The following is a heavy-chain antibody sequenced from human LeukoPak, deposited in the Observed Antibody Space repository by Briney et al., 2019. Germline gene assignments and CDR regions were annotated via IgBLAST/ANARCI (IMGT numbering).Heavy chain of an antibody. V-gene: IGHV4-39*01. D-gene: IGHD7-27*01. J-gene: IGHJ4*02. Sequence: PSETLSLTCTVSGGSISSSSYYWGWLRQPPGKGLEWIGSIYYSGSTYYNPSLKSRVTISVDTSKNQFSLTLSYLTAAGPAFYYCARLGIYLPFVYWGQGTLVTVSS. CDR1: GGSISSSSYY. CDR3: ARLGIYLPFVY. CDR2: IYYSGST.